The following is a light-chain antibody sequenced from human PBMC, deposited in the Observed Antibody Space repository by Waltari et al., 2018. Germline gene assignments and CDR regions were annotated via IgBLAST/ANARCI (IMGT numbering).Light chain of an antibody. Sequence: DIVMTQSPDSLAVSLGESATFNCKSSQSVLYTANNKNYLAWYQQKPGQSPKVLIYWASTRESGVPDRFNGSGSGTDFTLTISSLQAEDVAVYYCQQYYSTLIIFGQGTRLEIK. CDR3: QQYYSTLII. CDR1: QSVLYTANNKNY. V-gene: IGKV4-1*01. J-gene: IGKJ5*01. CDR2: WAS.